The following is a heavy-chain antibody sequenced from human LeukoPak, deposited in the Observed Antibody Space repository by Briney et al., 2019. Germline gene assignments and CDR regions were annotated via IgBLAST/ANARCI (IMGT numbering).Heavy chain of an antibody. J-gene: IGHJ3*02. CDR1: GYSISSGYY. Sequence: SETLSLTCTVSGYSISSGYYWGWIRQPPGKGLEWIGSIYHSGSTYYNPSLKSRVTISVDTSKNQFSLKLSSVTAADTAVYYCARRLEVEWLTPQYAFDIWGQGTMVTVSS. D-gene: IGHD3-3*01. CDR2: IYHSGST. CDR3: ARRLEVEWLTPQYAFDI. V-gene: IGHV4-38-2*02.